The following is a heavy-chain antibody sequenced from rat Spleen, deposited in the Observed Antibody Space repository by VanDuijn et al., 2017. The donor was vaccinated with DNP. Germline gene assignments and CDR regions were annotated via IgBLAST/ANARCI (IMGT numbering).Heavy chain of an antibody. V-gene: IGHV5S10*01. CDR3: TTTDRYNYFDY. CDR1: GFSISNYN. Sequence: EVQLVESGGGLVQPGRSLRLSCAASGFSISNYNMAWVRQAPKKGLEWVATIISDATRTYYRDSVQGRFTISRDNAKSTLYLQMDSLRSEDTATYYCTTTDRYNYFDYWGQGVMVTVSS. CDR2: IISDATRT. J-gene: IGHJ2*01. D-gene: IGHD1-5*01.